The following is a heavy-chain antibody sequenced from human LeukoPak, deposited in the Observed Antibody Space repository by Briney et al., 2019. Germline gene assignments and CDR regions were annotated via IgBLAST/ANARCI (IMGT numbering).Heavy chain of an antibody. CDR3: ARDRDFGVGNWFDP. J-gene: IGHJ5*02. D-gene: IGHD3-3*01. V-gene: IGHV3-21*01. CDR1: GFPFSDYS. Sequence: GGSLRLSCAASGFPFSDYSLNWVRQAPGKGLKWVSSISRSGSYIYYADSVKGRFTISRDDAKKSLYLQMNGLRAEDTAVYYCARDRDFGVGNWFDPWGQGTLVTVSS. CDR2: ISRSGSYI.